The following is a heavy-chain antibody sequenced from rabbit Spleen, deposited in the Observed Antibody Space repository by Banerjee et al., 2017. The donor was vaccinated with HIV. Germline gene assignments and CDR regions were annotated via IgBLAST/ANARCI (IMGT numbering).Heavy chain of an antibody. Sequence: QEQLVESGGDLVKPGASLRLTCKASGLDFSSSYWMCWVRQAPGKGLEWIACIDVTKSGSTYYASWAKGRFTISKTSSTTVTLQMTSLTAADTATYFCARDSAGREDFNLWGPGTLVTVS. V-gene: IGHV1S45*01. CDR1: GLDFSSSYW. CDR3: ARDSAGREDFNL. D-gene: IGHD4-2*01. CDR2: IDVTKSGST. J-gene: IGHJ4*01.